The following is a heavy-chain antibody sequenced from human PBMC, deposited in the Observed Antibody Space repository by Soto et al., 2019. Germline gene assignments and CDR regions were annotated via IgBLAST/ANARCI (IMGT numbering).Heavy chain of an antibody. D-gene: IGHD1-26*01. CDR1: GYTFTSCA. J-gene: IGHJ3*02. CDR3: ARAGWELRAFDI. Sequence: ASVKVSCKASGYTFTSCAMHCVRQAPGQRLEWMGWINAGNGNTKYSQKFQGRVTITRDTSASTAYMELSSLRSEDTAVYYCARAGWELRAFDIWGQGTMVTVSS. V-gene: IGHV1-3*01. CDR2: INAGNGNT.